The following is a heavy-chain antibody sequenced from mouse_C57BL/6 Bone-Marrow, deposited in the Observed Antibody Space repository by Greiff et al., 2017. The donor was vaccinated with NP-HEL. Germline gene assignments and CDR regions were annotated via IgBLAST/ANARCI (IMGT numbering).Heavy chain of an antibody. J-gene: IGHJ2*01. CDR2: ISDGGSYT. CDR3: ATLYYGSGNCDY. D-gene: IGHD1-1*01. V-gene: IGHV5-4*03. CDR1: GFTFSSYA. Sequence: EVKLVESGGGLVKPGGSLKLSCAASGFTFSSYAMSWVRQTPEKRLEWVATISDGGSYTYYPDNVKGRFTISRDNAKNNLYLQMSHLKSEDTAMYYCATLYYGSGNCDYWGQGTTLTVSS.